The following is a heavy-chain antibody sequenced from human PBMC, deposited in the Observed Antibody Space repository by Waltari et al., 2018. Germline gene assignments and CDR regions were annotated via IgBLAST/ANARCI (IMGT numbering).Heavy chain of an antibody. V-gene: IGHV4-34*01. CDR2: INHSGST. D-gene: IGHD1-26*01. J-gene: IGHJ4*02. Sequence: QVQLQQWGAGLLKPSETLSLTCAVYGGSFSGYYWSWIRQPPGKGLEWIGEINHSGSTNYNPSLKSRVTISVDTSKNQFSLKLSSVTAADTAVYYCARPVRSLYYFDYWGQGTLVTVSS. CDR3: ARPVRSLYYFDY. CDR1: GGSFSGYY.